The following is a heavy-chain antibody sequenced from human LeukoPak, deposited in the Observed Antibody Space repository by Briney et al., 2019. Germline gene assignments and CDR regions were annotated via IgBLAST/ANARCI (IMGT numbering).Heavy chain of an antibody. D-gene: IGHD2-2*01. J-gene: IGHJ2*01. Sequence: SETLSLTCTVSGGSISSYYWNWIRQPAGKGLGWSGRIYTIGSTNYNPSLKSRVTMSVDTSKDQFSLKLSSVTAADTAVYYCARDALYCSSTSCYRYWYFDVWGRGTLVTVSS. CDR3: ARDALYCSSTSCYRYWYFDV. V-gene: IGHV4-4*07. CDR2: IYTIGST. CDR1: GGSISSYY.